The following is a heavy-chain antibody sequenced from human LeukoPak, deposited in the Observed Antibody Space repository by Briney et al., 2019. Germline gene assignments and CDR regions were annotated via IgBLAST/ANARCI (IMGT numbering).Heavy chain of an antibody. D-gene: IGHD6-13*01. CDR1: GGSISSSSYY. Sequence: TSETLSLTCTVSGGSISSSSYYWGWIRQPPGKGLEWIRSIYYSGSTYYNPSLKSRVTISVDTSKNQFSLKLSSVTAADTAVYYCARCLAAARDYYYGMDVWGQGTTVTVSS. CDR2: IYYSGST. CDR3: ARCLAAARDYYYGMDV. J-gene: IGHJ6*02. V-gene: IGHV4-39*07.